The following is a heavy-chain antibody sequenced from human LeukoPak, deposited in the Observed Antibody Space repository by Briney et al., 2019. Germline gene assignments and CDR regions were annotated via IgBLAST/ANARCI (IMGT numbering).Heavy chain of an antibody. CDR2: ISTYTGNS. CDR3: ARTMTTLTTHGELDF. V-gene: IGHV1-18*01. D-gene: IGHD4-17*01. CDR1: GYTFTNYV. Sequence: ASVKVSCKASGYTFTNYVLTGVRQAPGQGLEWMGRISTYTGNSNYAQKFQDRVTMTTDTSTSTAYMELRNLSSDDTAVYSCARTMTTLTTHGELDFWGQGTLVTVSS. J-gene: IGHJ4*02.